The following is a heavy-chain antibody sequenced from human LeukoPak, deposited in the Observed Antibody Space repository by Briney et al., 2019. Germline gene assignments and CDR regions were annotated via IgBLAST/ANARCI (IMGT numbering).Heavy chain of an antibody. J-gene: IGHJ3*02. CDR3: ARARGSYPLNAFDI. CDR1: GGSISSSSYY. D-gene: IGHD1-26*01. V-gene: IGHV4-39*07. Sequence: SETLSLTCTVSGGSISSSSYYWGWIRQPPGKGLEWIGSIYYSGSTYYNPSLKSRVTISVDTSKNQSSLKLSSVTAADTAVYYCARARGSYPLNAFDIWGQGTMVTVSS. CDR2: IYYSGST.